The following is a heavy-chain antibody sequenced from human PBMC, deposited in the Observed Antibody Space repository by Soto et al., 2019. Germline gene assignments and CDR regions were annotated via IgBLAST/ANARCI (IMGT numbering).Heavy chain of an antibody. D-gene: IGHD6-19*01. Sequence: TSETLSLTCTVSGGSISSYYWSWIRQSPGKGLEWIGYIYNSGSTIYNPSLKSRATISADMSNNQFSLKLSSVTAADTAFYYCARRMRDSSGWHYWGQGTLVTVSS. CDR1: GGSISSYY. J-gene: IGHJ4*02. CDR2: IYNSGST. V-gene: IGHV4-59*08. CDR3: ARRMRDSSGWHY.